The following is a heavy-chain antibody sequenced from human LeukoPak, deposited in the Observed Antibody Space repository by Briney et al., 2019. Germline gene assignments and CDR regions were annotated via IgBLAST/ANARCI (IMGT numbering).Heavy chain of an antibody. CDR2: INHSGST. Sequence: PSETLSLTCAVYGGSFSGYYWSWIRQPPGKGLEWIGEINHSGSTNYNPSLKSRVTMSVGTSKTQFSLRLSSVTAADTAVYFCARTGPRRGGLDVWGQGTTVTVSS. CDR1: GGSFSGYY. V-gene: IGHV4-34*01. D-gene: IGHD3-9*01. J-gene: IGHJ6*02. CDR3: ARTGPRRGGLDV.